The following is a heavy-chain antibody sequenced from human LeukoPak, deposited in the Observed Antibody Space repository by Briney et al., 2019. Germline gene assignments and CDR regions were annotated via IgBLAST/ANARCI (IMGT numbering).Heavy chain of an antibody. D-gene: IGHD3-10*01. CDR2: INPSGST. Sequence: SETLSLTCTVYGGSFSGYYWTWIRQPPGKGLEWIGEINPSGSTNYNPSLKSRVTISVDTSKNQFSLKLNSLTAADTSLYYCARGLGSGSYFGYWGQGTLATVSS. CDR1: GGSFSGYY. CDR3: ARGLGSGSYFGY. V-gene: IGHV4-34*01. J-gene: IGHJ4*02.